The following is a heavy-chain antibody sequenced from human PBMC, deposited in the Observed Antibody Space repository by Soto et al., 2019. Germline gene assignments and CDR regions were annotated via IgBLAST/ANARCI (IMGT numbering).Heavy chain of an antibody. CDR3: VKERDTAMVHLFDY. CDR1: GFTFSSYA. CDR2: ISSNGGST. Sequence: PGGSLRLSCAASGFTFSSYAMHWVRQAPGKGLEYVSAISSNGGSTYYADSVKGRFTISRDNSKNTLYLQMSSLRAEDTAVYYCVKERDTAMVHLFDYWGQGTLVTVSS. D-gene: IGHD5-18*01. J-gene: IGHJ4*02. V-gene: IGHV3-64D*08.